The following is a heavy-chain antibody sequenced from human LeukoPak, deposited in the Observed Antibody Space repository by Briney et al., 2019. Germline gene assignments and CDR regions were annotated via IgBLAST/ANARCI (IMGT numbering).Heavy chain of an antibody. CDR3: ARDSNPRGGYDAFDS. Sequence: HTGGSLRLSCAASGFAFGGYWMTWVRQAPGKGLEWVANIKGDESKKYYVDSVKGRFTISRDNAKNSLYLQMNSLRAEDTAVYYCARDSNPRGGYDAFDSWGQGTLVTVSS. CDR1: GFAFGGYW. J-gene: IGHJ4*03. CDR2: IKGDESKK. D-gene: IGHD3-16*01. V-gene: IGHV3-7*01.